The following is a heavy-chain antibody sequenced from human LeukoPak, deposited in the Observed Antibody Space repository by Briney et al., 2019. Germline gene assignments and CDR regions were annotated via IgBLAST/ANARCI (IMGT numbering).Heavy chain of an antibody. J-gene: IGHJ6*03. CDR3: ARVRVPAAISYNYYYYYMDV. CDR1: GGSISSYY. Sequence: PSETLSLTCTVSGGSISSYYWSWIRQPPGKGLEWIGYIYYSGSTNYNPSLKSRVTISVDTSKNQFSLKLSSVTAADTAVYYCARVRVPAAISYNYYYYYMDVWGQGTTVTVSS. V-gene: IGHV4-59*01. D-gene: IGHD2-2*01. CDR2: IYYSGST.